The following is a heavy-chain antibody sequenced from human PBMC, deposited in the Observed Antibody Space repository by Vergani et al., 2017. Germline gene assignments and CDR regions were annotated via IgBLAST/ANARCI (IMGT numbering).Heavy chain of an antibody. V-gene: IGHV1-69*02. J-gene: IGHJ6*02. Sequence: QVHLVQSGAEVKKPGSSVKVSCKASGGTFSSYTISWVRQAPGQGLEWMGRIIPILGIANYAQKFQGRVTITADKSTSTAYMELSSLRSEDTAVYYCARQGYCSSTSCYGYYYYYGMDVWGQGTTVTVSS. CDR1: GGTFSSYT. CDR2: IIPILGIA. D-gene: IGHD2-2*01. CDR3: ARQGYCSSTSCYGYYYYYGMDV.